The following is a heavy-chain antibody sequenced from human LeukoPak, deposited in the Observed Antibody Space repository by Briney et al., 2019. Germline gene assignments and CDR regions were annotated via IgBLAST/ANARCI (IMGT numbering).Heavy chain of an antibody. J-gene: IGHJ4*02. Sequence: GGSLRLSCAASGFTFSSYRMNWVRQAPGKGLEWVSYISSSSRTIYYADSVKGRFTISRDNAKNSLYLQMHSLRAEDTAVYYCARRGYYDSSGYDYWGQGTLVTVSS. CDR3: ARRGYYDSSGYDY. CDR2: ISSSSRTI. V-gene: IGHV3-48*04. D-gene: IGHD3-22*01. CDR1: GFTFSSYR.